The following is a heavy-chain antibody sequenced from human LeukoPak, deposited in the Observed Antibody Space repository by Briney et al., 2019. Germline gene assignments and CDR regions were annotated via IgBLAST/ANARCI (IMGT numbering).Heavy chain of an antibody. V-gene: IGHV4-34*01. Sequence: SETLSLTCAVYGGSFSGYYWSWIRQPPGKGLEWIGEINHSGSTNYNPSLKSRVTISVDTSKNQFSLKLSSVTAADTAVYYCARAVSAAAGRYYYYGMDVWGKGTTVTVSS. D-gene: IGHD6-13*01. CDR1: GGSFSGYY. CDR2: INHSGST. J-gene: IGHJ6*04. CDR3: ARAVSAAAGRYYYYGMDV.